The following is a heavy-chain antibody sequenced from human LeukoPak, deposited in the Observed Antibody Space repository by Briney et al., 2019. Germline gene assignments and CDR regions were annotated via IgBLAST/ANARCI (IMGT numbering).Heavy chain of an antibody. D-gene: IGHD3-16*01. CDR2: IWYGGSNK. V-gene: IGHV3-33*08. CDR1: GFIFSSYG. J-gene: IGHJ3*02. CDR3: AKGGDAFDI. Sequence: GGSLRLACAASGFIFSSYGMHWVRQAPGKGLEWVAVIWYGGSNKYYADSAKDRFTISRDNSKNTLYLQMNSLRAEDTAVYYCAKGGDAFDIWGQGTRVTVSS.